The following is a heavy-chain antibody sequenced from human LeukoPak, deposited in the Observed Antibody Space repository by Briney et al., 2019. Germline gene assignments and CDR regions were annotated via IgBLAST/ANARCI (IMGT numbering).Heavy chain of an antibody. V-gene: IGHV3-30*18. CDR3: AKGEQYSSAWYHSSGDY. D-gene: IGHD6-19*01. J-gene: IGHJ4*02. Sequence: GGSLRLSCAASGFTFSSYGMHWVRQAPGKGLEWMAVISYDGSNQYYADSVKGRFSISRDNAKNTVYLQTNSLGAEDTAVYYCAKGEQYSSAWYHSSGDYWGQGTLVTVSS. CDR2: ISYDGSNQ. CDR1: GFTFSSYG.